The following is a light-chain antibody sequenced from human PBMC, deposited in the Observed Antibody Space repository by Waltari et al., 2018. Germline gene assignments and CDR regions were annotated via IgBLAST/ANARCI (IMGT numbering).Light chain of an antibody. CDR1: QSVSSSY. V-gene: IGKV3-20*01. J-gene: IGKJ1*01. Sequence: EIVLTQSPGTLSLSPGERATLSCRASQSVSSSYLAWHQQKPGQAPRLLIYGVSSRATGIPDRFSGSGSGTDFTLTISRLEPEDFAVYYCQQYGTSPQTCGQGTKLEIK. CDR2: GVS. CDR3: QQYGTSPQT.